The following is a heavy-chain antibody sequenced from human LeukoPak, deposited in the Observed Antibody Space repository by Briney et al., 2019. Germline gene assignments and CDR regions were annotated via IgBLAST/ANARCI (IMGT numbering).Heavy chain of an antibody. Sequence: GGSLRLSCAASGFTFSDYYMSRIRQAPGKGLEWVSYISRSSSYTNYADSVKGRFTISRDNAKNSLYLQMNSLRAEDTAVYYCARGIVVVVAATPGFWFDPWGQGTLVTVSS. CDR1: GFTFSDYY. V-gene: IGHV3-11*05. CDR2: ISRSSSYT. D-gene: IGHD2-15*01. J-gene: IGHJ5*02. CDR3: ARGIVVVVAATPGFWFDP.